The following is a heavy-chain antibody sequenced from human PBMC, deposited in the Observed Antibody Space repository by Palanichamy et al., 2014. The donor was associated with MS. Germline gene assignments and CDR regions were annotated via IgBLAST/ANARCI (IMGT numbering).Heavy chain of an antibody. CDR3: ARAVHRYDWNDVRWFDP. D-gene: IGHD1-20*01. Sequence: QVQLVQSGAEVKTPGASVKVSCRTSGYSFASYALHWVRQAPGQGLEWMGWTNAGNRNTKYPQKFQGRVTITRDTSASTVYMELSSLTSEDTGVYYCARAVHRYDWNDVRWFDPWGQGTLVTVSS. J-gene: IGHJ5*02. CDR2: TNAGNRNT. V-gene: IGHV1-3*01. CDR1: GYSFASYA.